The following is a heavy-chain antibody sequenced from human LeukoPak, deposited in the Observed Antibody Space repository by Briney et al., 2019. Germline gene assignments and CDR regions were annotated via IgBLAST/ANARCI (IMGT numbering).Heavy chain of an antibody. CDR1: GYTFTSYG. J-gene: IGHJ6*03. CDR3: ARGSIALRDYLYMDV. D-gene: IGHD4/OR15-4a*01. V-gene: IGHV1-18*04. CDR2: ISGNKGNT. Sequence: GASVKVSCKASGYTFTSYGINWVRQAPGQGLEWMGWISGNKGNTHYAQNLQGRVTVTTDTSTSTAYMELRSLRSDDTAIYYCARGSIALRDYLYMDVWGKGTTVTVSS.